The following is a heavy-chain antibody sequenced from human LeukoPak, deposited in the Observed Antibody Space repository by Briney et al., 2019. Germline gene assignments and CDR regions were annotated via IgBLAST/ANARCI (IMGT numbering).Heavy chain of an antibody. V-gene: IGHV3-30*04. J-gene: IGHJ4*02. CDR2: ISYDGSNK. CDR3: ARDLVTSTSISGGFDY. Sequence: GSLRLSCAASGFTFSSYSMHWVRQAPGKGLEWGAVISYDGSNKYYADSVKGRFTISRDNSKNTLYLQMNSLRAEDTAVYYCARDLVTSTSISGGFDYWGQGTLVTVSS. CDR1: GFTFSSYS. D-gene: IGHD3-3*02.